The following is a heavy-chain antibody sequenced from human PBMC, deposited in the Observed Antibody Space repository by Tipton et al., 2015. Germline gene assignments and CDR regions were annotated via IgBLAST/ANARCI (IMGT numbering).Heavy chain of an antibody. J-gene: IGHJ5*02. D-gene: IGHD3-22*01. CDR1: GGSISSSTYS. V-gene: IGHV4-39*01. Sequence: TLSLTCTVSGGSISSSTYSWGWIRQPPGKGLEWIGSIYYSGSTYYNPSLKSRVTISVDTSKNQFSLKLSSVTAADTAVYYCARETSYYFDISGYSTGWFDPWGQGTLVTVSS. CDR2: IYYSGST. CDR3: ARETSYYFDISGYSTGWFDP.